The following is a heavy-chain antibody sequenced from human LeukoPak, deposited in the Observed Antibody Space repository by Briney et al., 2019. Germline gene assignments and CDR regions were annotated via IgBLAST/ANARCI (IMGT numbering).Heavy chain of an antibody. CDR2: ISSSSSTI. V-gene: IGHV3-48*03. J-gene: IGHJ6*02. Sequence: PGGSLRLSCAASGFTFSYYEMNWVRQAPGKGLEWVSYISSSSSTIYYADSVKGRFTISRDNAKNSLYLQMNSLRDEDTAVYYCARSLQHLGSSYGMDVWGQGTTVTVSS. CDR3: ARSLQHLGSSYGMDV. D-gene: IGHD3-3*02. CDR1: GFTFSYYE.